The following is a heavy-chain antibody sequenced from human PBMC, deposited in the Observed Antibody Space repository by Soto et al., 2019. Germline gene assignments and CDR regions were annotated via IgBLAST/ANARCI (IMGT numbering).Heavy chain of an antibody. Sequence: QLQLQESGSGLVKPSQTLSLTCAVSGGSISSGGYSWSWIRQPPGKGLEWIGYIYHSGSTYYNPSLKSRAPISVDRAKNQFSRKLSSVTAADTAVYYCARAGGLGAVAVDYWGQGTLVTVSS. CDR3: ARAGGLGAVAVDY. J-gene: IGHJ4*02. CDR2: IYHSGST. D-gene: IGHD6-19*01. CDR1: GGSISSGGYS. V-gene: IGHV4-30-2*01.